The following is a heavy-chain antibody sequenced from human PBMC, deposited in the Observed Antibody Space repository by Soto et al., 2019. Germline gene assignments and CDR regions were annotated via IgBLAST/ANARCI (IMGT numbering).Heavy chain of an antibody. Sequence: QVQLVQSGAEVKKPGSSVTVSCKASGGTFSSYTISWVRQAPGQGLEWMGGIIPIFGTVNYAQKFQGRVTITADESTSTAYRELSSLRSEDTAVYYCARGNHRWLQLWYFDLWGRGTLVTVSS. CDR3: ARGNHRWLQLWYFDL. J-gene: IGHJ2*01. CDR2: IIPIFGTV. D-gene: IGHD5-12*01. V-gene: IGHV1-69*12. CDR1: GGTFSSYT.